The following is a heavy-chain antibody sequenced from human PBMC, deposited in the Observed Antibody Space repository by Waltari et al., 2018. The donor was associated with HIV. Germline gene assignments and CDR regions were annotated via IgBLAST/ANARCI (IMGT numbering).Heavy chain of an antibody. J-gene: IGHJ4*02. CDR2: IYHRGST. CDR1: DYSICHGYY. CDR3: ARGTYGDYFDY. D-gene: IGHD4-17*01. Sequence: QVQLQESGPGLVKASETLSFICAVSDYSICHGYYCGWIRQPPGKGLEWIGNIYHRGSTYYNPSLKSRVTISVDTSKSQFSLKLTSVTAADTAVYYCARGTYGDYFDYWGQGTLVTVSS. V-gene: IGHV4-38-2*01.